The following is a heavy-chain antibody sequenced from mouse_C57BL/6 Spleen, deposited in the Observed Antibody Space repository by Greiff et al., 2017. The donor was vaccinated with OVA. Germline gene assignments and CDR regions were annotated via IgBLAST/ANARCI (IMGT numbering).Heavy chain of an antibody. J-gene: IGHJ2*01. CDR3: ARSELRRLLFDY. V-gene: IGHV1-42*01. D-gene: IGHD2-3*01. Sequence: EVKLQESGPELVKPGASVKISCKASGYSFTGYYMNWVKQSPEKSLEWIGEINPSTGGTTYNQKFKAKATLTVDKSSSTAYMQLKSLTSEDSAVYYCARSELRRLLFDYGGQGTTLTVSS. CDR1: GYSFTGYY. CDR2: INPSTGGT.